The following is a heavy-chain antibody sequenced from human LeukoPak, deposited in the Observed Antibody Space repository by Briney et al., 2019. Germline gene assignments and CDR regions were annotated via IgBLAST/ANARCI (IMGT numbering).Heavy chain of an antibody. D-gene: IGHD3-3*01. Sequence: PGGSLRLSCAGSRFIFSSYAMHWVRQAPGKGLEWVAVISYDGSNKYCADSVKGRFTISRDNSKNTLYLQMNSLRAEDTAVYYCAKRVFYDFWSGSYFDYWGQGTLVTVSS. CDR3: AKRVFYDFWSGSYFDY. V-gene: IGHV3-30-3*02. CDR2: ISYDGSNK. J-gene: IGHJ4*02. CDR1: RFIFSSYA.